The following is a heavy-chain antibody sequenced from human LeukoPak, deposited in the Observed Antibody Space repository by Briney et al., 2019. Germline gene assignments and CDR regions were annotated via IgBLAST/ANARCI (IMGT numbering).Heavy chain of an antibody. V-gene: IGHV3-48*03. CDR1: GFTFSSYE. J-gene: IGHJ4*02. CDR3: ARDGSRGNLVTAPDF. Sequence: GGSLRLSCGASGFTFSSYEMIWVRQTPGKGLEWVSYISSSGTSLQYADSVKGRFTISRDNAENSLYLHMNSLRAEDTAVYYCARDGSRGNLVTAPDFWGQGTLVTVSS. D-gene: IGHD2-21*02. CDR2: ISSSGTSL.